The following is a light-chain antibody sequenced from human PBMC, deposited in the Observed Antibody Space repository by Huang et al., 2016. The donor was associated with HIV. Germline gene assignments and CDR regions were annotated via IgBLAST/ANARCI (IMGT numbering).Light chain of an antibody. V-gene: IGKV1-33*01. Sequence: DIQMTQSPSSLSASVGDRVTITCQASQDISHFLNWYQQKPGKAPKLLIYDASNLETGVPSRFSGSGSGTGFIFTISSLQPEDIATYYCQQYDNLPLTFGGGTKVEI. CDR2: DAS. CDR3: QQYDNLPLT. J-gene: IGKJ4*01. CDR1: QDISHF.